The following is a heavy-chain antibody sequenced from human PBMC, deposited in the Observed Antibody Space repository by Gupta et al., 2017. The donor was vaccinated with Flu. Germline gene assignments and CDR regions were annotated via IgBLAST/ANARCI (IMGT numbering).Heavy chain of an antibody. V-gene: IGHV3-23*01. J-gene: IGHJ6*03. CDR1: GFTFSSYA. Sequence: EVQLLESGGGLVQPGGSLRLSCAASGFTFSSYAMNWVRQAPGKGLEWVSGIGGSGTATNSADSVKGRFTISRDNSKNMLYLQMNILRAEDTAVDYCAKDARSLYYYYYMDVWGNGTTVTVSS. D-gene: IGHD5-24*01. CDR3: AKDARSLYYYYYMDV. CDR2: IGGSGTAT.